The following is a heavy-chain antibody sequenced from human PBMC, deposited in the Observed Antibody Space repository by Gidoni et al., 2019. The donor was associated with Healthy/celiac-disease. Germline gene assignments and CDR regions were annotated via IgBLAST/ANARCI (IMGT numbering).Heavy chain of an antibody. Sequence: EVQLLESGGGLVQPGGSLRLSCAASGFTFSSYAMSWVRQAPGKGLEWVSAISGSGGSTYYADSVKGRFTISRDNSKNTLYLQMNSLRAEDTAVYYCAKRKALDIVATSTNYFDYWGQGTLVTVSS. CDR2: ISGSGGST. V-gene: IGHV3-23*01. J-gene: IGHJ4*02. CDR3: AKRKALDIVATSTNYFDY. D-gene: IGHD5-12*01. CDR1: GFTFSSYA.